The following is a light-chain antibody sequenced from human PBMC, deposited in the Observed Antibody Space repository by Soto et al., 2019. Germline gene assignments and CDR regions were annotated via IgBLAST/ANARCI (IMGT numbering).Light chain of an antibody. J-gene: IGLJ1*01. CDR2: EVR. V-gene: IGLV2-14*01. Sequence: QSVLTQPASVSGSPGQSITISCTGTSSDVGDYNYVSWYQHHPGKAPKLIIYEVRNRPSGVPNRFSGDKSGNTASLTISGLQAEDEADYYCSSYRTGSAFYVFGSGTKVTVL. CDR1: SSDVGDYNY. CDR3: SSYRTGSAFYV.